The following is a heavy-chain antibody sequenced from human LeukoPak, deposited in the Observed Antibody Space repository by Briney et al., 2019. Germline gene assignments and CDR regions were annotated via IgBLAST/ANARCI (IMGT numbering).Heavy chain of an antibody. CDR2: IRSKAYGGTT. J-gene: IGHJ4*02. D-gene: IGHD2-2*02. CDR1: GFTFGDYA. CDR3: TRQYRSSTSCYMYYVDY. V-gene: IGHV3-49*04. Sequence: GGSLRLSCTASGFTFGDYAMSWVRQAPGKGLEWVGFIRSKAYGGTTEYAASVKGRFTISRDDSKSIAYLQMNSLKTEDTAVYYCTRQYRSSTSCYMYYVDYWGQGTLVTVSS.